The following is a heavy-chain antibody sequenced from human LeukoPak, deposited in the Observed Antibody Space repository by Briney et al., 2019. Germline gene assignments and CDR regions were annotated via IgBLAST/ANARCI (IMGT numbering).Heavy chain of an antibody. CDR2: IYYSGST. Sequence: SQTLSLTCTVSGGSISSGGYYWSWIRQHPGKGLEWIGHIYYSGSTYYNPSLRSRVTISVDTSKNQFSLKLNSVTAADTAVYYCARGSRELYYFDYWGQGTLVTVSS. CDR3: ARGSRELYYFDY. V-gene: IGHV4-31*03. D-gene: IGHD1-7*01. J-gene: IGHJ4*02. CDR1: GGSISSGGYY.